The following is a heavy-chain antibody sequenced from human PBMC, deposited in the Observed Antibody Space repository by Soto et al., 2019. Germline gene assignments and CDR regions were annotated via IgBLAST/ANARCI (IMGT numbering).Heavy chain of an antibody. V-gene: IGHV1-18*01. Sequence: QVQLVQYGAEVKKPGASVKVSCKASGYSYTSYGISWVRQAPGQGLEWMGWISAYNGNTNYGQKLQGRVTMTTDTSTSTAYTELRNLRSDDTAVYYCARGPYYYDSSGFLPEYFQHWGQGTLVTVSS. D-gene: IGHD3-22*01. CDR2: ISAYNGNT. J-gene: IGHJ1*01. CDR3: ARGPYYYDSSGFLPEYFQH. CDR1: GYSYTSYG.